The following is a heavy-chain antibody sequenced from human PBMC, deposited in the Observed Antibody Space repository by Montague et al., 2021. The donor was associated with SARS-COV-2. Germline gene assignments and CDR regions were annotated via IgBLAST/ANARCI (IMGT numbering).Heavy chain of an antibody. J-gene: IGHJ3*02. V-gene: IGHV3-48*03. CDR1: GFTFSNYD. D-gene: IGHD3-16*02. CDR3: TRDYRSIVGDGLDI. CDR2: ISTSAYTT. Sequence: SLRLSGAASGFTFSNYDMNWVRQAPGKGPEWISYISTSAYTTSYAVSVKGRFTISRDNGKNSLYLQMNSLRVEDTAVYYCTRDYRSIVGDGLDIWGQGTTVTVSS.